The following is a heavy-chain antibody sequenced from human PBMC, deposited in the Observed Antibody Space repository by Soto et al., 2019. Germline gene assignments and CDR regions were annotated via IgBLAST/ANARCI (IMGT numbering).Heavy chain of an antibody. V-gene: IGHV1-69*12. D-gene: IGHD3-3*02. CDR3: ARDKDRQQLGGNYYYGIDV. CDR2: IIPIFPLP. J-gene: IGHJ6*02. Sequence: QVQLVQSGAEVKKPGSSVTVSCKASGGTFGNSAISWVRQAPGQGREWMGGIIPIFPLPDYAQKVQGRVTISADESTSTAYMESTRLGSDDTAVYYCARDKDRQQLGGNYYYGIDVWGQGTTVTVSS. CDR1: GGTFGNSA.